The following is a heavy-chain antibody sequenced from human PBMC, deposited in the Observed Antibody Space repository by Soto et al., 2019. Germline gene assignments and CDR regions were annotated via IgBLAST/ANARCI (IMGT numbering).Heavy chain of an antibody. CDR2: FDPEDGET. D-gene: IGHD2-2*01. CDR3: ARVVVPAAPYYYYYYYMDV. V-gene: IGHV1-24*01. J-gene: IGHJ6*03. Sequence: ASVKVSCKVSGYRNTELSMHWVRQAPGKGLEWMGGFDPEDGETIYAQKLQGRVTMTADTSTGTAYMELRSLRSDDTAVYYCARVVVPAAPYYYYYYYMDVWGKGTTVTVSS. CDR1: GYRNTELS.